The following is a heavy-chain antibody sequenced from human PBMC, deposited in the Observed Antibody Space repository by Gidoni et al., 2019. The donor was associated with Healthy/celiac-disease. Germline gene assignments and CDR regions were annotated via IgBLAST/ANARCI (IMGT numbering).Heavy chain of an antibody. V-gene: IGHV1-69*01. CDR2: IIPIFGTA. J-gene: IGHJ6*02. CDR1: GGTFSSYA. Sequence: QVQLVQSGAEVKKPGSSVQVPCKASGGTFSSYASSWVRQAPGQGLEWMGGIIPIFGTANYAQKFQGRVTITADESTSTAYMELSRLRSEDTAVYYCARGGVVVAAAYYYYGMDVWGQGTTVTVSS. D-gene: IGHD2-15*01. CDR3: ARGGVVVAAAYYYYGMDV.